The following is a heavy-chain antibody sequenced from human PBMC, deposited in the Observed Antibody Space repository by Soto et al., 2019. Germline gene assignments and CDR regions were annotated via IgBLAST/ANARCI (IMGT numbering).Heavy chain of an antibody. D-gene: IGHD6-19*01. CDR1: GFTFSSYG. V-gene: IGHV3-30*18. J-gene: IGHJ4*02. CDR2: ISYDGSNK. Sequence: QVQLVESGGGVVQPGRSLRLSCAASGFTFSSYGMHWVRQAPGKGLEWVAVISYDGSNKYYADSVKGRFTISRDNSKNTLYLQMNSLRAEDTAVYYCAKDSLGSGWYVNYFDYRGQGTLVTVSS. CDR3: AKDSLGSGWYVNYFDY.